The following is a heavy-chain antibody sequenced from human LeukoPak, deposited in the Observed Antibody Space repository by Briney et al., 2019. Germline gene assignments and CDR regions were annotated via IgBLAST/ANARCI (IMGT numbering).Heavy chain of an antibody. CDR3: ARGAMRWLQLGY. V-gene: IGHV4-34*01. D-gene: IGHD5-24*01. J-gene: IGHJ4*02. CDR2: INHSGST. CDR1: GGSFSGYY. Sequence: SETLSLTCAVYGGSFSGYYWSWIRQPPGKGLEWIGEINHSGSTNYNPSLKSRVTISVDTSKNQFSLKLSSVTAADTAVYYRARGAMRWLQLGYWGQGTLVTVSS.